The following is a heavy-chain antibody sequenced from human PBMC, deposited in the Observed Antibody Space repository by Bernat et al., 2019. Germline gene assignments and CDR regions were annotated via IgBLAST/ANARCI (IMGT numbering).Heavy chain of an antibody. CDR1: GFTFSTFW. D-gene: IGHD5-12*01. J-gene: IGHJ4*02. Sequence: EVQLVESGGGLVQPGGSLRLSCAAPGFTFSTFWMTWVRQAPGKGLEWVANMNQDGSEQYYVDSVKGRFTISRDNAKNSLYLQMNSLRAEDTAVYYCARGGYSGYIIYWGQGTLVTVSS. CDR3: ARGGYSGYIIY. CDR2: MNQDGSEQ. V-gene: IGHV3-7*03.